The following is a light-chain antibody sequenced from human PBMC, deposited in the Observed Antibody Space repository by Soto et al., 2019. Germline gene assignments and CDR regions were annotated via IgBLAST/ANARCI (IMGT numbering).Light chain of an antibody. CDR2: EVS. Sequence: QSVLTQPPSPSGSPGQSVTLSCPGNSSDVGGYNYVSWYQQHPGKAPKLMIYEVSKRPSGVPDRFSGSKSGNTASLTVSGLQAEDEADYYCSSYGGSIYVFGTGTKVTVL. J-gene: IGLJ1*01. V-gene: IGLV2-8*01. CDR1: SSDVGGYNY. CDR3: SSYGGSIYV.